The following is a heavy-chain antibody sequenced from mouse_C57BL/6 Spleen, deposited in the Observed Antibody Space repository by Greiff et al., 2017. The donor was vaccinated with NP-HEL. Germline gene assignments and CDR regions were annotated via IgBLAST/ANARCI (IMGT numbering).Heavy chain of an antibody. CDR3: ARFTTAMDY. V-gene: IGHV5-17*01. Sequence: EVKVVESGGGLVKPGGSLKLSCAASGFTFSDYGMHWVRQAPEKGLEWVAYISSGSSTIYYADPVKGRFTISRDNAKNTLFLQMTSLRSEDTSMYYCARFTTAMDYWGQGTSVTVSS. CDR1: GFTFSDYG. J-gene: IGHJ4*01. CDR2: ISSGSSTI. D-gene: IGHD1-1*01.